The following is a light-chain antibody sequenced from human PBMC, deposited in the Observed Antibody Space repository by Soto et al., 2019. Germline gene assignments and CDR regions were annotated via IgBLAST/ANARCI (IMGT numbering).Light chain of an antibody. CDR1: NTDVGQDKS. CDR3: VSYTDTDTLV. V-gene: IGLV2-14*01. Sequence: QSALTQPASVSGSRGQSIIISCVGRNTDVGQDKSVSWYQQGPGKAPKLLIFEVTNRPSGVSNRFSGSRSGNTASLTISGLQPDDEGDYFCVSYTDTDTLVFGTGTTSPS. J-gene: IGLJ1*01. CDR2: EVT.